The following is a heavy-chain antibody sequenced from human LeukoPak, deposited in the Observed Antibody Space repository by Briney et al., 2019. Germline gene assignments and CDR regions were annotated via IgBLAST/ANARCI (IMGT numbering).Heavy chain of an antibody. CDR2: INPNSGGT. D-gene: IGHD6-19*01. CDR3: ARDRSSGWAYYFDY. J-gene: IGHJ4*02. Sequence: ASVRVSCKASGYTFTGYYMHWVRQAPGQGLEWVGWINPNSGGTNYAQKFQGRITMTRDTSISTAYMELSRLRSDDTAVYYRARDRSSGWAYYFDYWGQGTLVTVSS. CDR1: GYTFTGYY. V-gene: IGHV1-2*02.